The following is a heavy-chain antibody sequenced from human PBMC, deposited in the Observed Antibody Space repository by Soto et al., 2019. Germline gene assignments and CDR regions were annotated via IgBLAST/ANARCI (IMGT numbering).Heavy chain of an antibody. CDR3: ARVPFGVGEWFDP. CDR2: IYNTGAT. CDR1: GGSISSDGYY. V-gene: IGHV4-31*03. D-gene: IGHD3-10*01. Sequence: QVQLQESGPGLVKPSQTLSLTCTVSGGSISSDGYYWSWIRQFPGKGLEWIGYIYNTGATYYNPSLKIRLTISFGTSKNQFALKLTSVTAADTAVYYCARVPFGVGEWFDPWGQGTLVTVSS. J-gene: IGHJ5*02.